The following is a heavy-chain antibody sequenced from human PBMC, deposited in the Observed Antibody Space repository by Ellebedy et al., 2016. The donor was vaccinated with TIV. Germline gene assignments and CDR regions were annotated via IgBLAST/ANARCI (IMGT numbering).Heavy chain of an antibody. CDR3: AREGTYGLFDY. CDR1: GGSINNYY. Sequence: MPSETLSLTCTVSGGSINNYYWSWIRQPPGKGLKWIGYIDYNGSTNYNPSLKSRVTISVDMSKNQFSLKLRSVTAADTAVYYCAREGTYGLFDYWGQGTLVTVSS. V-gene: IGHV4-59*01. J-gene: IGHJ4*02. CDR2: IDYNGST. D-gene: IGHD3-10*01.